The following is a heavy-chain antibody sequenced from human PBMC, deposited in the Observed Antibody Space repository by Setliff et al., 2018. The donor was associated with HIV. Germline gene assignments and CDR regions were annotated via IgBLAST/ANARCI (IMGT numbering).Heavy chain of an antibody. CDR3: AGRGGYNDWYFDY. CDR1: GGSISTGGYY. J-gene: IGHJ4*02. CDR2: IYNSGGT. Sequence: PSETLSLTCTVSGGSISTGGYYWSWIRQHPGKGLEWIGYIYNSGGTYYNPSLESRVTISIDTSKSQFSLKLTSVTTADTAMYYCAGRGGYNDWYFDYWGQGALVTVSS. D-gene: IGHD5-12*01. V-gene: IGHV4-61*08.